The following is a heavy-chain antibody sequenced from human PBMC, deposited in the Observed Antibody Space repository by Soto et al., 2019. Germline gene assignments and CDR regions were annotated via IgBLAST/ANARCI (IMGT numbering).Heavy chain of an antibody. CDR1: GFTFRNYW. Sequence: EVQMVEFGGGLVQPGGSLRLSCAASGFTFRNYWMTWVRQAPGEGLEWVANIKQDGSEIYYVDSVRGRFTIPRDNAKNSLFLQMNRLRAEDTAVYFCARVRTENYYGMDVWGRGTTVTVSS. CDR2: IKQDGSEI. V-gene: IGHV3-7*05. J-gene: IGHJ6*02. CDR3: ARVRTENYYGMDV.